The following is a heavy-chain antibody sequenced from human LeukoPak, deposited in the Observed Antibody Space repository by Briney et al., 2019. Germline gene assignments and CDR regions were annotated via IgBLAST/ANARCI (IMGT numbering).Heavy chain of an antibody. Sequence: GRSLRLSCAASGFTFSSYAMHWVRKAPGKGLEWVAVISYDGSNKYYADSVKGRFTISRDNSKNTLYLQMNSLRAEDTAVYYCAKDGPPYYDILTGYPLNWGQGTLVTVSS. J-gene: IGHJ4*02. D-gene: IGHD3-9*01. CDR1: GFTFSSYA. CDR3: AKDGPPYYDILTGYPLN. V-gene: IGHV3-30-3*01. CDR2: ISYDGSNK.